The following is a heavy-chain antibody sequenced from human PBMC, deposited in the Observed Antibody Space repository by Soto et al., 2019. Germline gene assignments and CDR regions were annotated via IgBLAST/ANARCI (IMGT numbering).Heavy chain of an antibody. CDR3: ARHGDIVVVPAAMVFDP. Sequence: SETLSLTCTVSGGSISSSSYYWGWIRQPPGKGLEWIGSIYYSGSTYYNPSLKSRVTISVDTSKNQFSLKLSSVTAADTAVYYCARHGDIVVVPAAMVFDPWGQGTLVTVS. CDR2: IYYSGST. J-gene: IGHJ5*02. CDR1: GGSISSSSYY. D-gene: IGHD2-2*01. V-gene: IGHV4-39*01.